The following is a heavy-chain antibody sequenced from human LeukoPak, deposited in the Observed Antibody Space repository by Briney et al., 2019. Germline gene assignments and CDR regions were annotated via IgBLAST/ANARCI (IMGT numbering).Heavy chain of an antibody. J-gene: IGHJ4*02. CDR1: GGTFSSYA. D-gene: IGHD3-10*01. Sequence: SVTVSCKASGGTFSSYAISWVRQAPGQGLEWMGGIIPIFGTANYAQKFQGRVTITADESTSTAYMELSSLRSEDTAVYYCARATYYYGSGSFPPIDYWGQGTLVTVSS. CDR2: IIPIFGTA. CDR3: ARATYYYGSGSFPPIDY. V-gene: IGHV1-69*01.